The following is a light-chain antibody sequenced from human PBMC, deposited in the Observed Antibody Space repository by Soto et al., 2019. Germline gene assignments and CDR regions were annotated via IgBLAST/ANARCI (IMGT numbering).Light chain of an antibody. J-gene: IGLJ2*01. Sequence: QSALTQPASVSGSPGQSITISCTGTSSDVGGYNYVSWYQQHPGKAPKFMIYEVSNRPSGVSNRFSGSKSGNTASLTISGLQAEDEADYYCSSYTSSSTLVVFGGGTKGTV. CDR1: SSDVGGYNY. V-gene: IGLV2-14*01. CDR3: SSYTSSSTLVV. CDR2: EVS.